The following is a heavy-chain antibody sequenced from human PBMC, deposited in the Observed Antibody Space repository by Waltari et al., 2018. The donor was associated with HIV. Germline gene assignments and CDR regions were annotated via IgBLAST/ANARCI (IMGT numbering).Heavy chain of an antibody. CDR2: IYTSGST. V-gene: IGHV4-61*02. J-gene: IGHJ4*02. CDR1: GGSISSGSYY. D-gene: IGHD2-15*01. Sequence: QVQLQESGPGLVKPSQTLSLTCTVSGGSISSGSYYWRWLRQPAGKGLEWIGRIYTSGSTNYNPSLKSRVTISVDTSKNQFSLKLSSVTAADTAVYYCARYYCSGGSCSDYWGQGTLVTVSS. CDR3: ARYYCSGGSCSDY.